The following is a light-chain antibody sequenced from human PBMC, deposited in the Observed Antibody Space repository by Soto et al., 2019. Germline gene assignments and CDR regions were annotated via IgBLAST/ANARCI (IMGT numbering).Light chain of an antibody. Sequence: DIQMTQSPSTLSASVGDRVTITCRASQTINNWLAWYHQKPGKAPKLLIYDASSLESGVPSRFSGSGSGTEFTLTISSLQPDDFATYYCQQYNSYPWTFGQGTKVDIK. V-gene: IGKV1-5*01. CDR2: DAS. J-gene: IGKJ1*01. CDR1: QTINNW. CDR3: QQYNSYPWT.